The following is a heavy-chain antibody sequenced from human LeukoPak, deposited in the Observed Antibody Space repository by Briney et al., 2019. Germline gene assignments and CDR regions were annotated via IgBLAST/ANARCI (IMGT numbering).Heavy chain of an antibody. CDR3: ARGRYSGGAGN. Sequence: SETLSLTCAVYGGSFSGYYWSWNRQPPGKGLEWIGEINHSGSTNYNPSLKSRVTISVDTSKNQFSLKLSFVTAADTAVYYCARGRYSGGAGNWGQGTLVTVSS. CDR1: GGSFSGYY. J-gene: IGHJ4*02. V-gene: IGHV4-34*01. CDR2: INHSGST. D-gene: IGHD6-19*01.